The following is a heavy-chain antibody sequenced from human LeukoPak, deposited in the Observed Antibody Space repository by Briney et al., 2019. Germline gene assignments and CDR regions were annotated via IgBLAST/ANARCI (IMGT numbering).Heavy chain of an antibody. CDR2: ISSSSSYI. D-gene: IGHD3-10*02. Sequence: GGSLRLSCAASGFTFSSYSMNWVRQAPGKGLEWVSSISSSSSYIYYADSVKGRFTVSRDNAKNSLYLQMNSLRAEDTAVYYCAELGITMIGGVWGKGTTVTISS. V-gene: IGHV3-21*01. CDR3: AELGITMIGGV. J-gene: IGHJ6*04. CDR1: GFTFSSYS.